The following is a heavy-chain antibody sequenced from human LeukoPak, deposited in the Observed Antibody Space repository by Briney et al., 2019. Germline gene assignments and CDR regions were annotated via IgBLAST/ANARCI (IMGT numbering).Heavy chain of an antibody. J-gene: IGHJ5*02. CDR2: IYTSGST. CDR1: GGSISSGSYY. Sequence: SETLSLTCTVSGGSISSGSYYWSWIRQPAGKGLEWIGRIYTSGSTNYNPSLKSRVTISVDTSKNQFSLKLTSVAAADTAVYYCARVLAAAGNNWFDPWGQGTLVTVSS. D-gene: IGHD6-13*01. V-gene: IGHV4-61*02. CDR3: ARVLAAAGNNWFDP.